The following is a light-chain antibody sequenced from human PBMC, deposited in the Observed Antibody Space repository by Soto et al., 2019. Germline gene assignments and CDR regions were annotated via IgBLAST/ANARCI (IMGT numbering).Light chain of an antibody. CDR1: QSISSY. J-gene: IGKJ1*01. CDR3: QQSYSTPRT. V-gene: IGKV1-39*01. Sequence: DIQMTQSPSSLSASVGDRVTITCRASQSISSYLNWYQQKPGKAPKLLIHAASSLQSGVPSRFSGSGSGTDFTLTISRLQPEDFATYYCQQSYSTPRTFGQGTKVEIK. CDR2: AAS.